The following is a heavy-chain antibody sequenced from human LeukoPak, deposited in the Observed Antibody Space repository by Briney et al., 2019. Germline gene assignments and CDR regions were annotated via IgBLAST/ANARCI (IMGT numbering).Heavy chain of an antibody. J-gene: IGHJ4*02. Sequence: GGSLRLSCAASGFTFSSYAMSWVRQAPGKGLEWVSAISGSGGSTYYADSVKGRFTISRDNSKNTLYLQMSSLRAEDTAIYYCVKAYSGSYYAPDYFDYWGQGTLVTVSS. CDR2: ISGSGGST. CDR1: GFTFSSYA. V-gene: IGHV3-23*01. CDR3: VKAYSGSYYAPDYFDY. D-gene: IGHD1-26*01.